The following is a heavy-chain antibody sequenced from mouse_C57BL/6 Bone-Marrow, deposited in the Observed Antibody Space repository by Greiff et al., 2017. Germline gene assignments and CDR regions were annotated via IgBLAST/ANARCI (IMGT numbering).Heavy chain of an antibody. V-gene: IGHV1-7*01. CDR3: ARDYYGSSWYFDY. CDR2: INPSSGYT. D-gene: IGHD1-1*01. Sequence: QVQLQQSGAELAKPGASVKLSCKASGYTFTSYWMHWVKQRPGQGLEWIGYINPSSGYTKYNQKFKDKATLTADKSSSTAYMQLSSLTYEDSAVYYCARDYYGSSWYFDYWGQGTILTVSS. J-gene: IGHJ2*01. CDR1: GYTFTSYW.